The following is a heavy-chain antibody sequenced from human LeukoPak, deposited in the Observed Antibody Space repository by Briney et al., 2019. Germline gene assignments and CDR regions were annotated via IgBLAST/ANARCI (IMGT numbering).Heavy chain of an antibody. J-gene: IGHJ4*02. D-gene: IGHD3-22*01. V-gene: IGHV4-59*01. CDR3: ARATYYDSSGYPPFGY. CDR1: GGSISSYY. Sequence: SETLSLTCTVSGGSISSYYWSWIRQPPGKGLEWIGYIYYSGSTNDNPSLKSRVTISVDTSKNQFSLKLSSVTAADTAVYYCARATYYDSSGYPPFGYWGQGTLVTVSS. CDR2: IYYSGST.